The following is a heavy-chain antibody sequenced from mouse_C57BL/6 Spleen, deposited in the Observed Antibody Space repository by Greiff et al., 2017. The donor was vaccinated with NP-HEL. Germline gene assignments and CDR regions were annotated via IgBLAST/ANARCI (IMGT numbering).Heavy chain of an antibody. D-gene: IGHD2-4*01. CDR1: GYAFSSSW. Sequence: QVQLQQSGPELVKPGASVKISCKASGYAFSSSWMNWVKQRPGKGLEWIGRIYPGDGDTNYNGKFKGKATLTADKSSSTAYMQLSSLTSEDSAVYFCASGGNDYDADYWGQGTTLTVSS. CDR2: IYPGDGDT. J-gene: IGHJ2*01. V-gene: IGHV1-82*01. CDR3: ASGGNDYDADY.